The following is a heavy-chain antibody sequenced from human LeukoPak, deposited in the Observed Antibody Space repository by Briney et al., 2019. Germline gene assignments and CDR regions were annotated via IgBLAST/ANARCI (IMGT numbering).Heavy chain of an antibody. CDR1: GFTFSSYA. D-gene: IGHD2-15*01. CDR3: ARDEDCSGGSCYYYYGMDV. Sequence: GGSLRLSCAASGFTFSSYAMHWVRQAPGKGLEWVAVISYDGSNKYYADSVKGRFTISRDNSKNTLYLQMNSLRAEDTAVYYCARDEDCSGGSCYYYYGMDVWGQGTTVTVS. CDR2: ISYDGSNK. J-gene: IGHJ6*02. V-gene: IGHV3-30-3*01.